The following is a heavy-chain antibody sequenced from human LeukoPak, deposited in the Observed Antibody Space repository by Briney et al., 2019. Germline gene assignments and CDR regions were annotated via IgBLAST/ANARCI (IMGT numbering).Heavy chain of an antibody. V-gene: IGHV4-59*01. J-gene: IGHJ4*02. D-gene: IGHD3-22*01. CDR3: ARVTGYMIEDYFDY. CDR2: IYYSGST. Sequence: SETLSLTCTVSGGSISSYYWSWIRQPPGKGLEWIGDIYYSGSTNYNPSLKSRVTISVDTSKNQFSLRLSSVTAADTAVYYCARVTGYMIEDYFDYWGQGTLVTVSS. CDR1: GGSISSYY.